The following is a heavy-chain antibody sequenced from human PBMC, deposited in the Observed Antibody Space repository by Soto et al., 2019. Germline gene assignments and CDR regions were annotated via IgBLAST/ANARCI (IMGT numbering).Heavy chain of an antibody. CDR3: PPIVPFDYRGYNFEL. D-gene: IGHD3-9*01. CDR1: GFSLSTHTVG. CDR2: IYWDEDK. Sequence: QITLKESGPTLVKPTQTLTLTCTFSGFSLSTHTVGVAWIRQPPGKALEWLALIYWDEDKRYSPSLKSRLTITQDTSKNQVVLTMTNMDPVDTATYYCPPIVPFDYRGYNFELWGQGILVTVSS. V-gene: IGHV2-5*02. J-gene: IGHJ4*02.